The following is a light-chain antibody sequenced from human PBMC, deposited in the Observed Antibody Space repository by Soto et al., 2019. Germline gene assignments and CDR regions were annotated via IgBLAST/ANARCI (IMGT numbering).Light chain of an antibody. J-gene: IGKJ2*01. CDR2: NAF. CDR3: QQYVSSPFT. Sequence: EIVLTQSSGTLSLSPGERGTVSCRASQSVTGSFLAWYQQKPGQAPRLLIYNAFNRATGIPDRFSGSGSGTDFTLTISRLEPEDFAVYYCQQYVSSPFTFGQGTQVEIK. V-gene: IGKV3-20*01. CDR1: QSVTGSF.